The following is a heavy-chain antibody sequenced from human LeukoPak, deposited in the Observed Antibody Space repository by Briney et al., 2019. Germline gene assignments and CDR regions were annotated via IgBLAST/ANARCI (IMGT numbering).Heavy chain of an antibody. CDR2: IYYSGST. CDR3: ARVPLRDGYNFYAFDI. V-gene: IGHV4-59*01. J-gene: IGHJ3*02. Sequence: SETLSLTCTVSGGSISSYHWSWIRQPPGKGLEWIGYIYYSGSTNYNPSLKSRVTISVDTSKNQFSLKLSSVTAADTAVYYCARVPLRDGYNFYAFDIWGQGTMVTVSS. D-gene: IGHD5-24*01. CDR1: GGSISSYH.